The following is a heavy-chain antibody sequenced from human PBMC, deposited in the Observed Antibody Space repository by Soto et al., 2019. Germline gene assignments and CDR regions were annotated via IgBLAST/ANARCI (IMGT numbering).Heavy chain of an antibody. CDR2: IIPVFGTP. CDR3: ARGDATKIVVTTYYAMDV. D-gene: IGHD3-22*01. V-gene: IGHV1-69*12. J-gene: IGHJ6*02. CDR1: GGSLSNYG. Sequence: QVQLVQSGAEVKKPGSSVKVSCKASGGSLSNYGISWVRQAPGQGLEWMGAIIPVFGTPNYAQKFQDRVTITADESTTTVYMEVRSLTSEDTAVYYCARGDATKIVVTTYYAMDVWGQWTTVTVSS.